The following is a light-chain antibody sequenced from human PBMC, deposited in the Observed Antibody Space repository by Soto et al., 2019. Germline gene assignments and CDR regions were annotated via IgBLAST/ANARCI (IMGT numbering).Light chain of an antibody. CDR2: DAS. J-gene: IGKJ2*01. Sequence: DIQMTQSPSSLSASVGDRVTITCRASQTIVANLKWYRQKPGKAPTHLIYDASTLQSGVPSRLSGLGSGTDYALTITSRQPDDSATYYCQQSYTTDYTFGQGTKVDIK. CDR1: QTIVAN. V-gene: IGKV1-39*01. CDR3: QQSYTTDYT.